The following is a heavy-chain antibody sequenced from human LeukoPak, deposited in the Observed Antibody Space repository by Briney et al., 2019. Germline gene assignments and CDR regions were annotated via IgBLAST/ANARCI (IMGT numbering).Heavy chain of an antibody. CDR2: ISGSGSGI. CDR1: GFTFDIYE. J-gene: IGHJ4*02. D-gene: IGHD3-10*01. V-gene: IGHV3-48*03. CDR3: ARDFPWFASGTDY. Sequence: AGGSLTLSCAASGFTFDIYEINWVRQAPGKGREGVPYISGSGSGIYSADSVKGRFSISRDNAKNSVYLQMNRLRVGDTAVYYCARDFPWFASGTDYWGQGTLVTVSS.